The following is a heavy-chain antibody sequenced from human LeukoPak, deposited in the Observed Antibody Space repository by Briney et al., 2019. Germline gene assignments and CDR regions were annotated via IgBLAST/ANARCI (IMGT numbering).Heavy chain of an antibody. V-gene: IGHV4-59*08. D-gene: IGHD3-10*01. Sequence: PSETLSLTCTVSGGSISSYYWSWIRQPPGKGLEWIGYIYYSGSTNYNPSLKSRVTISVDTSKNQFSLKLSSVTAADTAVYYCASNYYGSGSYYPGYWGQGTLVTVSS. CDR3: ASNYYGSGSYYPGY. CDR2: IYYSGST. CDR1: GGSISSYY. J-gene: IGHJ4*02.